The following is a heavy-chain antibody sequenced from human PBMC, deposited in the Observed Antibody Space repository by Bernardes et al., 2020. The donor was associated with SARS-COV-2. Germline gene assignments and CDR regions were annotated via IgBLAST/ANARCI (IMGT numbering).Heavy chain of an antibody. CDR1: GFTFFSDYD. CDR2: ISSDGVNK. CDR3: ARDFGTGYYYYGMDV. V-gene: IGHV3-33*08. J-gene: IGHJ6*02. D-gene: IGHD1-1*01. Sequence: GGSLRLSCAASGFTFFSDYDMHCVRQAPGKGLEWVAVISSDGVNKYYADSVKGRFTISRDNSKNTLYLQMNSLRAGDTAVYYCARDFGTGYYYYGMDVWGQGTTVTVSS.